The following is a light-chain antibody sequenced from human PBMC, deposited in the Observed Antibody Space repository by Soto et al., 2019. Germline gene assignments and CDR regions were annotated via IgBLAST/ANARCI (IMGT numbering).Light chain of an antibody. J-gene: IGKJ4*01. V-gene: IGKV1-39*01. CDR3: QQSYGTPLT. CDR2: AAS. CDR1: QSISNY. Sequence: DMEMTQSPSSLSASVGDRVTITCRASQSISNYLNWYQHKPGKVPKLLIYAASNLQSGVPTRLSGSGSGTDFTLTINSPQPEEFATYYCQQSYGTPLTLGGGTKIEIK.